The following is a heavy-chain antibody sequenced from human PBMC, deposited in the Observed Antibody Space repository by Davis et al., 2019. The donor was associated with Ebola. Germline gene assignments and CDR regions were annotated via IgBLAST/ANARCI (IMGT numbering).Heavy chain of an antibody. CDR1: GYTFTSYG. Sequence: ASVKVSCKASGYTFTSYGISWVRQAPGQGLEWMGWISTYNGNTNYAQKIQGRVTMTTDTSTSTAYMELRSLRSDDTAVYYCARDAGYNDFWSGMLGVAFDVWGQGTMVTVSS. D-gene: IGHD3-3*01. J-gene: IGHJ3*01. V-gene: IGHV1-18*01. CDR2: ISTYNGNT. CDR3: ARDAGYNDFWSGMLGVAFDV.